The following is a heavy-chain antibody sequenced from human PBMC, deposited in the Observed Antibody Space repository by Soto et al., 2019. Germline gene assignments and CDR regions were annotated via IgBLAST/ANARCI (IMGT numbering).Heavy chain of an antibody. CDR3: AASIAAL. J-gene: IGHJ4*02. D-gene: IGHD6-6*01. CDR1: GFTFSSYG. Sequence: QVQLVESGGGVVQPGRSLRLSCAASGFTFSSYGMHWVRQAPGKGLEWVAVISYDGSNKYYADSVKGRFTISRDNSKNTLYLQMNSLRAEDTAVYYCAASIAALWGQGTLVTVSS. V-gene: IGHV3-30*03. CDR2: ISYDGSNK.